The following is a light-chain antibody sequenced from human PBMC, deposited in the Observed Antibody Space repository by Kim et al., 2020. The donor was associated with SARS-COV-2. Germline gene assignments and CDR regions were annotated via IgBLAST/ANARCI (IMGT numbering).Light chain of an antibody. V-gene: IGLV3-25*03. J-gene: IGLJ3*02. CDR2: KDN. Sequence: SYELTQPPSVSVSPGQTARITCSGDALPKQYAYWYQQRPGQAPILMIYKDNERPSGIPERFSGSSSGTTVMLTISGIQAEDEADYYCQSTDSSGTWVFGGGTQLTVL. CDR3: QSTDSSGTWV. CDR1: ALPKQY.